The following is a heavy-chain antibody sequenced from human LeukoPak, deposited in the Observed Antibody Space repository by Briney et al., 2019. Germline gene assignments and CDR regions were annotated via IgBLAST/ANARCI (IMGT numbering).Heavy chain of an antibody. D-gene: IGHD3-10*01. CDR1: GFTFSSHA. Sequence: GGSLRLSCAASGFTFSSHAMSWVRQAPGKGLEWVSAISSSGITTYYADSVKGRFTISRDNFKNTLYLQMNSLRAEDTAVYYCAKGSGSGSYYGVDYWGQGTLVTVSS. CDR2: ISSSGITT. CDR3: AKGSGSGSYYGVDY. V-gene: IGHV3-23*01. J-gene: IGHJ4*02.